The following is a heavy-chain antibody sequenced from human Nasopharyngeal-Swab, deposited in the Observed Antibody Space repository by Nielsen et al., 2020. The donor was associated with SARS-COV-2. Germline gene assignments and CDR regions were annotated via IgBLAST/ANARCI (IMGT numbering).Heavy chain of an antibody. D-gene: IGHD3-3*01. CDR3: ARVTPQYYDFWSGITGFDP. Sequence: SETLSLTCTVSGGSISSGDYYWSWIRQPPGKGLEWIGYIYYSGSTYYNPSLKSRVTISVDTSKNQFSLKLSSVTAADTAVYYCARVTPQYYDFWSGITGFDPWSQGTLVTVSS. CDR2: IYYSGST. CDR1: GGSISSGDYY. V-gene: IGHV4-30-4*01. J-gene: IGHJ5*02.